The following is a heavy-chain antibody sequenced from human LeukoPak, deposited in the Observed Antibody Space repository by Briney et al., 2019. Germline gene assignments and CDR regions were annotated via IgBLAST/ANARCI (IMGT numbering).Heavy chain of an antibody. CDR2: IIGSGINT. J-gene: IGHJ6*02. CDR3: ASYCITTSCPSYYYGMNV. D-gene: IGHD2-2*01. CDR1: GFTVSSNY. Sequence: PGGSLRLSCAASGFTVSSNYMSWVRQAPGRGLQWVSCIIGSGINTYYADSVKGRFTISRDNSKNTLFLQMNSLRAEDTAVYYCASYCITTSCPSYYYGMNVWGQGTTVTVSS. V-gene: IGHV3-23*01.